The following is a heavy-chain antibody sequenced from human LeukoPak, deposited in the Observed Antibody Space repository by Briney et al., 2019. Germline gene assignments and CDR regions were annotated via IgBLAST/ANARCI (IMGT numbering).Heavy chain of an antibody. CDR3: ARAAGAAPAEYFQH. D-gene: IGHD6-13*01. J-gene: IGHJ1*01. CDR1: GGSISSYY. V-gene: IGHV4-59*01. Sequence: PSETLSLTCTVSGGSISSYYWSWVRQPPGKGLEWIGYIYYSGSTNYNPSLKSRVPISVDTSKNQFSLKLSSVTAADTAVYYCARAAGAAPAEYFQHWGQGTLVTVSS. CDR2: IYYSGST.